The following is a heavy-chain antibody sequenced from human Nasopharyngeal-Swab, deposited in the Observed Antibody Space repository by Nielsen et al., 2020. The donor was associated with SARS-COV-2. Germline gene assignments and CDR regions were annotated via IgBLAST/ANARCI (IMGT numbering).Heavy chain of an antibody. CDR2: ISSSSSTI. D-gene: IGHD2-15*01. CDR1: GFTFSDYY. J-gene: IGHJ4*02. V-gene: IGHV3-11*04. CDR3: AREELGYCSGGSCLPFDY. Sequence: GGSLRLSCAASGFTFSDYYMSWIRQAPGKGLEWVSYISSSSSTIYYADSVKGRFTISRDNAKNSLYLQMNSLRDEDTAVYYCAREELGYCSGGSCLPFDYWGQGTLVTVSS.